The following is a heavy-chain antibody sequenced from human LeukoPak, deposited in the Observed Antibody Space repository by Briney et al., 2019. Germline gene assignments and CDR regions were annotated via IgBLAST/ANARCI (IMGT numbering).Heavy chain of an antibody. CDR2: IYTSGST. V-gene: IGHV4-4*07. J-gene: IGHJ4*02. CDR3: AAFLSGTYWYFDY. Sequence: PSETLSLTCTVSGDSISSYYWSWIRQPAEKGLEWIGHIYTSGSTNYYTSGSTDYNPSLKSRVTISLDRSKNQFSLKLSSVTAADTAVYHCAAFLSGTYWYFDYWGQGALVTVSS. D-gene: IGHD1-26*01. CDR1: GDSISSYY.